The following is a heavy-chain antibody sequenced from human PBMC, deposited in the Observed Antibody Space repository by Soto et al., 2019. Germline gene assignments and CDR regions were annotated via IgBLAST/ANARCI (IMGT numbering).Heavy chain of an antibody. V-gene: IGHV3-7*01. D-gene: IGHD4-4*01. CDR2: IKPDESEK. J-gene: IGHJ5*02. CDR3: VRGGSNYAS. CDR1: GFTFSDSW. Sequence: EVQLLESGGGLVQPGGSLRLSCTASGFTFSDSWMTWVRQAPGKGLERVARIKPDESEKKYADSVKGRFSISRDNAKNSMYLRMDSLRGEDTAVYYCVRGGSNYASWGQGTLGTVSS.